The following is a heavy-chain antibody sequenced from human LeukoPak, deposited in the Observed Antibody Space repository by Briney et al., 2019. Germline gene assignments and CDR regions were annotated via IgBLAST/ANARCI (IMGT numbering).Heavy chain of an antibody. CDR1: GGSISSGDYY. CDR3: ARVSDYLFDY. V-gene: IGHV4-30-4*01. J-gene: IGHJ4*02. Sequence: SETLSLTCTVSGGSISSGDYYWSWIRQPPGKGLEWIGYIYYSGSTYYNPSLKSQVTISVDTSKNQFSLKLSSVTAADTAVYYCARVSDYLFDYWGQGTLVTVSS. D-gene: IGHD2/OR15-2a*01. CDR2: IYYSGST.